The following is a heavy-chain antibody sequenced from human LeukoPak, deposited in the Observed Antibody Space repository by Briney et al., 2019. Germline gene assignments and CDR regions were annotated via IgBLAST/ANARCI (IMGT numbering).Heavy chain of an antibody. J-gene: IGHJ4*02. CDR1: GYTFTGYY. CDR3: ARDDRATHDY. V-gene: IGHV1-2*02. CDR2: INPNNGGT. Sequence: GASVKVSCKASGYTFTGYYLHWVRQAPGQGLEWMGWINPNNGGTMYAQKFQGRLTMTLDTSISTLYMELSSLTPDDTAVYYCARDDRATHDYWGQGTLVTVSS.